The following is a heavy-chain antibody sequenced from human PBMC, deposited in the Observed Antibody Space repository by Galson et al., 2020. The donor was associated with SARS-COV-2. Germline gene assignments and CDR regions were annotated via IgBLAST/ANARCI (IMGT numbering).Heavy chain of an antibody. CDR2: ISAGNGDT. CDR1: GYTLTTFA. V-gene: IGHV1-3*01. Sequence: ASVKVSCKASGYTLTTFAMHWVRQAPGQRLEWLGGISAGNGDTDYSEKFRGRVSISRDTSASTAYMALTRLTSEDTAVYYCARRGYGYSSVWGTDWYFDLWGRGTLVTVSS. J-gene: IGHJ2*01. CDR3: ARRGYGYSSVWGTDWYFDL. D-gene: IGHD6-19*01.